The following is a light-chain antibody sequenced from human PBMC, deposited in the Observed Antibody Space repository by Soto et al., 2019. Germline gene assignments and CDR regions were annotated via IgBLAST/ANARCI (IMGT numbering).Light chain of an antibody. CDR2: EVS. Sequence: QSVLNQPASVSGTPGQSITISCTGSNSDIGIYDFVSWYQHHPGKAPKLIVSEVSHRPSGVSNRFSGSKSGNTASLTISGLQSEDEADYYCVSYTSDDGRYVFGTGTKVTVL. CDR3: VSYTSDDGRYV. CDR1: NSDIGIYDF. V-gene: IGLV2-14*01. J-gene: IGLJ1*01.